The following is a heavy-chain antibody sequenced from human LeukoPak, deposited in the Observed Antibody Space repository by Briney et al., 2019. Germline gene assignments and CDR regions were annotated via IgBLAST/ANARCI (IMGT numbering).Heavy chain of an antibody. CDR1: GFTFRSYA. CDR3: AKESGYSYGPYYFDY. V-gene: IGHV3-23*01. J-gene: IGHJ4*02. Sequence: GGSLRLSCAASGFTFRSYAMSWVRQAPGKGLDWVSAITGSGGSTYYADSVKGRFTISRDNSKNTLYLQMNSLRAEDTAVYYCAKESGYSYGPYYFDYWGQGTLVTVSS. D-gene: IGHD5-18*01. CDR2: ITGSGGST.